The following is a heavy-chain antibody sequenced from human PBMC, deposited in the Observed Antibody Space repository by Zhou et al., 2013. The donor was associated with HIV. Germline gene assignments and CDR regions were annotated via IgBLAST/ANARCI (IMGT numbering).Heavy chain of an antibody. CDR1: GFTFSSYE. CDR3: ARAERWLQFGSYYYYGMDV. V-gene: IGHV3-48*03. D-gene: IGHD5-12*01. J-gene: IGHJ6*02. Sequence: EVQLVESGGGLVQPGGSLRLSCAASGFTFSSYEMNWVRQAPGKGLEWVSYISSSGSTIYYADSVKGRFTISRDNAKNSLYLQMNSLRAEDTAVYYCARAERWLQFGSYYYYGMDVWGQGTTVTVSS. CDR2: ISSSGSTI.